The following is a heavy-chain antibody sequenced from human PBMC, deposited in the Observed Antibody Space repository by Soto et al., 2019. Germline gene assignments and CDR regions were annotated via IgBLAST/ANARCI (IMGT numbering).Heavy chain of an antibody. CDR3: VKDRSGDGGYFDY. D-gene: IGHD3-10*01. V-gene: IGHV3-64D*08. J-gene: IGHJ4*02. CDR1: GFTFSSYA. CDR2: ISSNGGST. Sequence: PGGSLRLSCSASGFTFSSYAMHWVRQAPGKGLEYVSAISSNGGSTYYADSVKGRFTISRDNSKNTLYLQMSSLRAEDTAVYYCVKDRSGDGGYFDYWRQGTLVTSPQ.